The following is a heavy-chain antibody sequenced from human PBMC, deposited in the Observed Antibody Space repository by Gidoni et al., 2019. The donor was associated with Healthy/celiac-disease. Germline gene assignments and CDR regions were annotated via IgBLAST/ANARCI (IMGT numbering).Heavy chain of an antibody. CDR1: GYTFTSYG. D-gene: IGHD5-18*01. J-gene: IGHJ4*02. V-gene: IGHV1-18*01. CDR2: ISGYNGNT. Sequence: QVQLVQSGAEVKKPGASVKVSCTASGYTFTSYGFSWVRPAPGQGLEWMGWISGYNGNTNYAQKLQGRVTMNKDTSTSTAYMELRSLRSDDTAVYYCARDRGIQRWVGEIQFDCWGQGTLVTVSS. CDR3: ARDRGIQRWVGEIQFDC.